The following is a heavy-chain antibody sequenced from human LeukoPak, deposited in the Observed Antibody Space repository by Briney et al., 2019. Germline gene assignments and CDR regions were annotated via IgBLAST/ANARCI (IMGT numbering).Heavy chain of an antibody. CDR1: GFTFTRYD. D-gene: IGHD3-10*01. J-gene: IGHJ5*02. CDR2: MNPNNGNT. V-gene: IGHV1-8*01. CDR3: VRDGEGLAISVNYWFDL. Sequence: GASVKVSCKASGFTFTRYDINWVRQATGPGLEWMGWMNPNNGNTGYAQTFQGRVTMTRDTFTSTAYMELRSLTSEDTAVYYCVRDGEGLAISVNYWFDLWGQGTLVTVSS.